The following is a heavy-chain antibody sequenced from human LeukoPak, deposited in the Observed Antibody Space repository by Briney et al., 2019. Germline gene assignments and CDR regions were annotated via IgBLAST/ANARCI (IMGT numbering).Heavy chain of an antibody. V-gene: IGHV3-23*01. CDR2: ISGSGRST. J-gene: IGHJ6*03. D-gene: IGHD2-15*01. CDR1: GFTFSSYA. Sequence: GGSLRLSCAASGFTFSSYAMTWVRQAPGKGLEWVSTISGSGRSTYYADSVKGRFTISRDNSKNTLYLQMNSLRAEDTAIYYCAKNGDRGAYCSGGSCYPYFYYYMDVWGKGTTVTISS. CDR3: AKNGDRGAYCSGGSCYPYFYYYMDV.